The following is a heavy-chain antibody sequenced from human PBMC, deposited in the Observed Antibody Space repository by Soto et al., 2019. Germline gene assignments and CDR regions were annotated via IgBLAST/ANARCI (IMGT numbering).Heavy chain of an antibody. D-gene: IGHD7-27*01. CDR3: ARARYCLTGRSFPNCFDS. Sequence: SETLSLTCSVSGDSISNLDYFWAWIRQPPGQALEYIGYIYKSATTYYNPSFESRVAISVDTSKSQFSLNVTSVTAADTAVYFCARARYCLTGRSFPNCFDSWGQGALVTVSS. V-gene: IGHV4-30-4*01. CDR1: GDSISNLDYF. J-gene: IGHJ5*01. CDR2: IYKSATT.